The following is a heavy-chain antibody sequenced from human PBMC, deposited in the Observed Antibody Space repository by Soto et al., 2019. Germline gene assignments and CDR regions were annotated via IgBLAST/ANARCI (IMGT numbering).Heavy chain of an antibody. J-gene: IGHJ4*02. CDR2: IYHSGST. CDR3: ARDKGFGEFDY. Sequence: SETLSLTCAVSGGSISSGGYSWSWIRQPPGKGLEWIGYIYHSGSTYYNPSLKSRVTISVDRSKNQFSLKLSSVTAADTAVYYCARDKGFGEFDYWGQGTLVTVSS. V-gene: IGHV4-30-2*01. D-gene: IGHD3-10*01. CDR1: GGSISSGGYS.